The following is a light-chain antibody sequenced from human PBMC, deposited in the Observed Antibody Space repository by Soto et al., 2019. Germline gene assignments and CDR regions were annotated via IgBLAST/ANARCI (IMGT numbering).Light chain of an antibody. V-gene: IGLV2-23*02. Sequence: QSALTQPASVSGSPVQSITISCTGTSSDVGSYNLVSWYQQHPGKAPKLMIYEVSKRPSGLSNRFSGSKSGNTRSLTISGREAGDEADYYVCSCGGSSTFVYFFGTGTKVTVL. J-gene: IGLJ1*01. CDR2: EVS. CDR3: CSCGGSSTFVYF. CDR1: SSDVGSYNL.